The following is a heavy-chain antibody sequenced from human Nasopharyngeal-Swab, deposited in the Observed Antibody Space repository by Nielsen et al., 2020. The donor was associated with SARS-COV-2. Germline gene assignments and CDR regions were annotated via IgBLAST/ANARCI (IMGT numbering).Heavy chain of an antibody. V-gene: IGHV4-34*01. CDR2: INHSGST. CDR3: ARGRRVATIFHGWAPYYMDV. D-gene: IGHD5-12*01. Sequence: RQAPGKGLEWIGEINHSGSTNYNPSLKSRVTISVDTSKNQFSPKLSSVTAEDTAGEDGARGRRVATIFHGWAPYYMDVWGTGTTVTASS. J-gene: IGHJ6*03.